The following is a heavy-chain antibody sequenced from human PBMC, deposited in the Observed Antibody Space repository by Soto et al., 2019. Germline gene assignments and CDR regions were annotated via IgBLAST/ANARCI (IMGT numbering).Heavy chain of an antibody. J-gene: IGHJ6*02. CDR1: GYTFTSYG. CDR3: ARPDNIVVPSANHYYYGMDV. CDR2: ISAYNGNT. D-gene: IGHD2-2*01. Sequence: QVQLVQSGVEVKQPGASVKVSCKASGYTFTSYGITWVRQAPGQGLEWMGWISAYNGNTNYAQKFQGRVTMTTDTSTSTAYMELRSLRSEDTAVYYCARPDNIVVPSANHYYYGMDVWGQGTTVTVSS. V-gene: IGHV1-18*01.